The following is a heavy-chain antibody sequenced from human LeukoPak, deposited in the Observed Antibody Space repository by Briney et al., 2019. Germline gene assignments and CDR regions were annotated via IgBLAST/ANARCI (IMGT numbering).Heavy chain of an antibody. CDR2: INHSGST. J-gene: IGHJ6*03. V-gene: IGHV4-34*01. CDR1: GGSFSGYY. CDR3: AREFPAHPSYQATWGLAAALGGYYMDV. Sequence: PSETLSLTCAVYGGSFSGYYWSWIRQPPGKGLEWIGEINHSGSTYYNPSLKSRVTISVDTSKNQFSLKLSSVTAADTAVYYCAREFPAHPSYQATWGLAAALGGYYMDVWGKGTTVTVSS. D-gene: IGHD6-13*01.